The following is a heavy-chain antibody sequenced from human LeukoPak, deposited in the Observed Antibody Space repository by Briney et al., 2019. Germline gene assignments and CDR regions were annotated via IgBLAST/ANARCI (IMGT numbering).Heavy chain of an antibody. Sequence: SVKVSCKASGGTFSSYAISWVRQAPGQGREWMGGIIPIFGTANYAQKFQGRVTITTDESTSTAYMELSSLRSEDTAVYYCARDLAGGYDIDAFDIWGQGTMVTVSS. CDR1: GGTFSSYA. CDR3: ARDLAGGYDIDAFDI. CDR2: IIPIFGTA. D-gene: IGHD5-12*01. V-gene: IGHV1-69*05. J-gene: IGHJ3*02.